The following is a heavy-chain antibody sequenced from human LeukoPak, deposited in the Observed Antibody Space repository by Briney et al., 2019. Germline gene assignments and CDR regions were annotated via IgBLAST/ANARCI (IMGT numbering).Heavy chain of an antibody. CDR2: IYYSGST. V-gene: IGHV4-39*01. Sequence: SETLSLTCTVSGGSISSSSYYWGWIRQPPGKGLEWIGSIYYSGSTYYNPSLRSRVTISVDTSKNQFSLKLSSVTAADTAVYYCARHPSLHYYFDYWGQGTLVTVSS. J-gene: IGHJ4*02. CDR3: ARHPSLHYYFDY. D-gene: IGHD2-15*01. CDR1: GGSISSSSYY.